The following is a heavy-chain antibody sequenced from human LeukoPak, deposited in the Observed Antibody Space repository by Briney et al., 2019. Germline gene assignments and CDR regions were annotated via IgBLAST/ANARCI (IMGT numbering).Heavy chain of an antibody. Sequence: PSATLSLTCSVSGGPITNYYWSWIRQPPGRGLEWIGYIYYRGNTYYNAPLKSRVTISVDTSQDEVSLNLTSVTAADTAVYYCARGVGALGYWGQGTLVTVSS. CDR3: ARGVGALGY. CDR1: GGPITNYY. CDR2: IYYRGNT. V-gene: IGHV4-59*01. D-gene: IGHD3-16*01. J-gene: IGHJ4*02.